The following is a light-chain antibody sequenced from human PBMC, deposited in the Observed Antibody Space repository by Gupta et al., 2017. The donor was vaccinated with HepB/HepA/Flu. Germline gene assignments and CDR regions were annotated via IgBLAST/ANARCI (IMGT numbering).Light chain of an antibody. V-gene: IGKV1-27*01. CDR3: QKDDNAPRT. CDR2: GTS. CDR1: QDINKY. Sequence: DIQMTQSPSSLSASIGDRVTITCRASQDINKYLAWYQVKPGKVPKLLMFGTSAVQSGVPSRFSGSGSGTEFTLTISSLQPEDVAIYYCQKDDNAPRTFGQGTQVDIK. J-gene: IGKJ5*01.